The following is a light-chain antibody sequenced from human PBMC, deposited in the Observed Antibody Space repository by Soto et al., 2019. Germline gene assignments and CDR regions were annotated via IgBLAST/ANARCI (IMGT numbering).Light chain of an antibody. Sequence: EIVLTQSPGTQSLSPGERATLSCRASQSVSSSYLAWYQQKPGQAPRLLIYGASSRAPGIPDRFSGSGSGTDFTLTISRLEPEDFAVYYCQQYGRSPLTFGGGTKVESK. CDR1: QSVSSSY. V-gene: IGKV3-20*01. CDR2: GAS. CDR3: QQYGRSPLT. J-gene: IGKJ4*01.